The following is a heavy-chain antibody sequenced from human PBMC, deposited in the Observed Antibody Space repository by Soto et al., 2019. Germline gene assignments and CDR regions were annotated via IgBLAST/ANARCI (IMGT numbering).Heavy chain of an antibody. D-gene: IGHD4-17*01. J-gene: IGHJ4*02. CDR3: ASGTVTIDY. V-gene: IGHV4-39*01. CDR2: IYYSGST. CDR1: GGSISSSSYY. Sequence: QLQLQESGPGLVKPSETLSLTCTVSGGSISSSSYYWGWIRQPPGKGLEWIGSIYYSGSTYYNPALKSRVTISVDTSKNQFSLKRSSVTAADTAVYYCASGTVTIDYWGQGTLVTVSS.